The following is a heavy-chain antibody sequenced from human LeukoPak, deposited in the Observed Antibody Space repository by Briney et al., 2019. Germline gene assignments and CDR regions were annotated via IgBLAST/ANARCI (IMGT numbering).Heavy chain of an antibody. D-gene: IGHD3-22*01. V-gene: IGHV1-2*02. CDR1: GYTFTGYY. CDR2: INPNSGGT. J-gene: IGHJ4*02. Sequence: GASVKVSCKASGYTFTGYYMHWVRQAPGQGLEWMGWINPNSGGTNYAQKFQGRVTMTRDTSISTAYMELSRLRSDDTAVYYCARVYYDLLGPIGYWGQGTLVTVSS. CDR3: ARVYYDLLGPIGY.